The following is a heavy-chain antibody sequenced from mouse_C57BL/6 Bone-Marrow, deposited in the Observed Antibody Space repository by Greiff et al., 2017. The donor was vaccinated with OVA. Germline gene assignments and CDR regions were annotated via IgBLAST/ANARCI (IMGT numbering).Heavy chain of an antibody. Sequence: VQLQQSGPELVKPGASVKISCKASGYTFTDYYMNWVKQSHGKSLEWIGDINPNNGGTSYNQKFKGKATLTVDKSSSTAYMELRSLTSEDSAVYYCARKDYGSSYTWYFDVWGTGTTVTVSS. CDR3: ARKDYGSSYTWYFDV. CDR2: INPNNGGT. J-gene: IGHJ1*03. D-gene: IGHD1-1*01. CDR1: GYTFTDYY. V-gene: IGHV1-26*01.